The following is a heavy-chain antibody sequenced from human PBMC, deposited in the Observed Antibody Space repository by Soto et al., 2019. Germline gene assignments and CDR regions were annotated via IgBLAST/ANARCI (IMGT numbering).Heavy chain of an antibody. V-gene: IGHV5-51*01. CDR1: GFNFTTFS. D-gene: IGHD3-16*01. CDR2: INPNDSDI. J-gene: IGHJ4*02. CDR3: ARHRGYYFDS. Sequence: PGESLKISCXVSGFNFTTFSIAWVRQVPGKGLEWMGIINPNDSDIRYSPSFQGQVTISADRSVSTASLHWSGLKASDTAIYYCARHRGYYFDSWGQGTLVTVSS.